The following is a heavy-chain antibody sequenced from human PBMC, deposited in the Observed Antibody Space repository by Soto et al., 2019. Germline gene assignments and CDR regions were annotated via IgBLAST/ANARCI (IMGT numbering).Heavy chain of an antibody. CDR2: ISYDGDNE. CDR1: GFTFSNYA. D-gene: IGHD3-10*01. CDR3: TTVSNYYGSGGAPYYYYGMDV. V-gene: IGHV3-30*03. Sequence: GGSLRLSCAASGFTFSNYAMHWVRQAPGKGLEWLAIISYDGDNEYYADSVRGRFTISRDNSKNTLYLQMNSLKTEDTAVYYCTTVSNYYGSGGAPYYYYGMDVWGQGTTVTVSS. J-gene: IGHJ6*02.